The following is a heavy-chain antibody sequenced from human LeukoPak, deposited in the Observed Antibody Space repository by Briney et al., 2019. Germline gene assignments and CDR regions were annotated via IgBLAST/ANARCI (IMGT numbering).Heavy chain of an antibody. CDR2: ISSSSSYI. CDR1: GFTFSSYE. CDR3: ARDRGGSSWYDY. Sequence: GGSLRLSCAASGFTFSSYEMNWVRQAPGKGLEWVSSISSSSSYIYYADSVKGRFTISRDNAKNSLYLQMNSLRAEDTAVYYCARDRGGSSWYDYWGQGTLVTVSS. V-gene: IGHV3-21*01. J-gene: IGHJ4*02. D-gene: IGHD6-13*01.